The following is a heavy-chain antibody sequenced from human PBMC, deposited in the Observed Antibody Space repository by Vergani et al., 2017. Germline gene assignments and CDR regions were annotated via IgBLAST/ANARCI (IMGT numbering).Heavy chain of an antibody. V-gene: IGHV3-33*01. CDR1: GFSFSSFG. CDR3: ARHRGSGCFFPSSYFYGVDV. D-gene: IGHD3-10*01. Sequence: QVQLVESGGGVVQPGRSLRLSCAASGFSFSSFGFHWVRQAPGKGLEWIGCIHHSGDTHYNSSLKSRVSISIVSSSKFSLSLTSVTAADTAIYYCARHRGSGCFFPSSYFYGVDVWGHGTTVTVSS. CDR2: IHHSGDTH. J-gene: IGHJ6*02.